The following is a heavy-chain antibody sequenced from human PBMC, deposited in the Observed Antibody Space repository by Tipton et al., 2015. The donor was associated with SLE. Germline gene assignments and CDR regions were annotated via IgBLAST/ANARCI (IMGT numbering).Heavy chain of an antibody. CDR1: GYTFTSYG. CDR3: AKDGASIVDIVMVDGFDF. Sequence: QSGAEVKKPGASVKVSCKASGYTFTSYGISWVRQAPGQGLEWMGWISAYNGNTNYAQKLQGRVTMTTDTSTSTAYMELRSLRSDDTAAYYCAKDGASIVDIVMVDGFDFWGQGTMVTVSS. J-gene: IGHJ3*01. D-gene: IGHD5-18*01. CDR2: ISAYNGNT. V-gene: IGHV1-18*04.